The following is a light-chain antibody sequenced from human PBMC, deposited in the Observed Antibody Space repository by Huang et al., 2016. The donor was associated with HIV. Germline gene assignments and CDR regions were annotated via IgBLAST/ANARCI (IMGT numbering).Light chain of an antibody. CDR3: QQHSNWPIT. V-gene: IGKV3-11*01. CDR1: QSVSSY. CDR2: DAS. J-gene: IGKJ5*01. Sequence: EIVLTQSPATLSLSPGERATLSCRASQSVSSYLAWCQQKPGQAPSLLIYDASNRAPGIPARFSGSGSGTDFTLTISSLEPEDFAVYFCQQHSNWPITFGQGTRLEIK.